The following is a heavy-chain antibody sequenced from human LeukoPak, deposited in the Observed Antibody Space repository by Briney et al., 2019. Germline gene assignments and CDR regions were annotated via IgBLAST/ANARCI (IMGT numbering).Heavy chain of an antibody. D-gene: IGHD3-3*01. V-gene: IGHV3-15*01. CDR2: IKSKTDGGTT. Sequence: GGSLRLSCAASGFTFSNAWMSWVRQAPGKGLEWVGRIKSKTDGGTTDYAAPVKGRFTISRDDSKNTLYLQMNGLRAEDTAVYYCARATDDFWSGYYGYWGQGTLVTVSS. CDR3: ARATDDFWSGYYGY. CDR1: GFTFSNAW. J-gene: IGHJ4*02.